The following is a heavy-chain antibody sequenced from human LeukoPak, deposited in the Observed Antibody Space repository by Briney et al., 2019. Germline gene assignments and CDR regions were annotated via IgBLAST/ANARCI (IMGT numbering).Heavy chain of an antibody. V-gene: IGHV4-34*01. Sequence: PSETLSLTCAVYGGSFSGYYWSWIRQPPGKGLEWIGEINHSGSTNYNPSLKSRVTISVDTSKNHFSLELSSVTAADTALYYCARDAYCSSTSCYFDIWGQGTMVTVSS. CDR3: ARDAYCSSTSCYFDI. J-gene: IGHJ3*02. CDR1: GGSFSGYY. CDR2: INHSGST. D-gene: IGHD2-2*01.